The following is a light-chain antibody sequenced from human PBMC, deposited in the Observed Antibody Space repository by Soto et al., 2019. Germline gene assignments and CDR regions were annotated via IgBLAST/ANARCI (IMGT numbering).Light chain of an antibody. CDR2: AVS. Sequence: IQMIQAPSSLSASVGDRVSISCRARQGIRNDLAWYQQKPGKAPKLLIYAVSGLQSGVPSRFSGSGSRTEFTVTISSLRPEDFAAYSFHQSYGSPITSGQGTRLEIK. V-gene: IGKV1-39*01. J-gene: IGKJ5*01. CDR1: QGIRND. CDR3: HQSYGSPIT.